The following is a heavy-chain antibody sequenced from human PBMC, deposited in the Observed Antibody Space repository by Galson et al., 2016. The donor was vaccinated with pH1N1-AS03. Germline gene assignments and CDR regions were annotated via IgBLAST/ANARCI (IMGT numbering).Heavy chain of an antibody. Sequence: LRLSCAASGFTFSTHTMHWVRQAPGKGLEWVAAISYDGGDKFYADSVKGRFTISRDNSKNTLYLQMNSLRTEDTALYYCAREEGGFGSNWLQTDAFDIWGQGTMVTVSS. CDR1: GFTFSTHT. J-gene: IGHJ3*02. CDR2: ISYDGGDK. V-gene: IGHV3-30-3*01. CDR3: AREEGGFGSNWLQTDAFDI. D-gene: IGHD6-13*01.